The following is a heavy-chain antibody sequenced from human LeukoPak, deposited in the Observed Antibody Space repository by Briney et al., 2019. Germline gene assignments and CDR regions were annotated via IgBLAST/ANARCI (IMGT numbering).Heavy chain of an antibody. CDR2: LYYGVST. D-gene: IGHD4-17*01. CDR1: GFTFSGYS. V-gene: IGHV3-53*01. Sequence: GGSLRLSCTASGFTFSGYSMNWYRQAPGKGLEWVSVLYYGVSTFYKDSVKGRFTTSGDNFKNTVYLQMNSLRAEDTAVYYCARGRQNYGDYPYWGQGTLVTVSS. J-gene: IGHJ4*02. CDR3: ARGRQNYGDYPY.